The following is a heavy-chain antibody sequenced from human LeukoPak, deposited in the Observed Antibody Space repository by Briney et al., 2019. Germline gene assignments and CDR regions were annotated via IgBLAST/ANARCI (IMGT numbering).Heavy chain of an antibody. J-gene: IGHJ5*01. CDR1: GFTFSSYS. CDR3: ARHPDGGGSGSHPSGGFDS. V-gene: IGHV3-48*01. CDR2: ISSSSSTI. Sequence: GGSLRLSCAASGFTFSSYSMNWVRQAPGKGLEWVSYISSSSSTIYYADSVKGRFTISRDNAKNSLYLQMNSLRAEDTAVYYCARHPDGGGSGSHPSGGFDSWGQGTLVTVSS. D-gene: IGHD3-10*01.